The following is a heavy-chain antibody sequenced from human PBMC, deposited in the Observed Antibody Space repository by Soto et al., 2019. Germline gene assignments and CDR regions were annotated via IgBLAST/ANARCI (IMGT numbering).Heavy chain of an antibody. CDR1: GFTFSSYW. J-gene: IGHJ6*03. CDR2: IRQDGSEK. CDR3: ARDAGVYSSSWYDXYYYYYMDV. V-gene: IGHV3-7*01. Sequence: LRXSCAASGFTFSSYWMSWVRQAPGKGLEWVANIRQDGSEKYYVDSVKGRFTISRANAKNSLYLQMNSLRAEDTAVYYCARDAGVYSSSWYDXYYYYYMDVWGKGTTVTVSS. D-gene: IGHD6-13*01.